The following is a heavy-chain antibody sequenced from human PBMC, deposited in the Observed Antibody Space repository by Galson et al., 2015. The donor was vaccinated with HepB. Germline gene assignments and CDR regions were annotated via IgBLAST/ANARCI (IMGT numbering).Heavy chain of an antibody. CDR3: AKDGTIVILPAAHIDY. CDR2: ISGSGGST. CDR1: GFTFSSYA. V-gene: IGHV3-23*01. Sequence: SLRLSCAASGFTFSSYAVSWVRQAPGKGLEWVSGISGSGGSTYYADSVKGRLTISRDNSKNTLYLQMNSLRAEDTAVYYCAKDGTIVILPAAHIDYWGQGALVTVSS. D-gene: IGHD2-2*01. J-gene: IGHJ4*02.